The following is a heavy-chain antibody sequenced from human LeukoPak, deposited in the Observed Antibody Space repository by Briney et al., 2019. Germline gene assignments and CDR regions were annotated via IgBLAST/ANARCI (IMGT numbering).Heavy chain of an antibody. J-gene: IGHJ6*02. CDR2: IYHSGST. CDR3: ARLIVDTAMVGYYYYYGMDV. Sequence: SETLSLTCAVSGGSISSGGYSWSWIRQPPGKGLEWIGYIYHSGSTYYNPSLKSRVTISVDTSKNQFSLKLSSVTAADTAVYYCARLIVDTAMVGYYYYYGMDVWGQGTTVTVSS. D-gene: IGHD5-18*01. CDR1: GGSISSGGYS. V-gene: IGHV4-30-2*03.